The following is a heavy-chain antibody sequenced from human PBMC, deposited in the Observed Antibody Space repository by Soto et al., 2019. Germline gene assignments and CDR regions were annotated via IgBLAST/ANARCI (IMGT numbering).Heavy chain of an antibody. D-gene: IGHD4-4*01. CDR2: ITPFNGNT. CDR3: ARSADYSKTGRGAFDI. V-gene: IGHV1-45*02. Sequence: GASVNVSCKASGYTFTYRYLHWVRQAPGQSLEWMGWITPFNGNTNYAQKFQDRVTITRDRSMSTAYMELSSLRSEDTAMYYCARSADYSKTGRGAFDIWGQGTMVTVSS. J-gene: IGHJ3*02. CDR1: GYTFTYRY.